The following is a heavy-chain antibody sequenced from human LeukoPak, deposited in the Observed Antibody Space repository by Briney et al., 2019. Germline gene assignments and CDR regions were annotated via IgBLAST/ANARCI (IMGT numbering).Heavy chain of an antibody. V-gene: IGHV3-9*01. J-gene: IGHJ4*02. Sequence: GGSLRLSCAASGFTFDDYAMHWVRQAPGKGLEWVSGISWNSGSIGYADSVKGRFTISRDNAKNSLYLQMNSLRAEDTALYYCAKDISSGRPQAGFDYWGQGTLVTVSS. D-gene: IGHD2-15*01. CDR3: AKDISSGRPQAGFDY. CDR1: GFTFDDYA. CDR2: ISWNSGSI.